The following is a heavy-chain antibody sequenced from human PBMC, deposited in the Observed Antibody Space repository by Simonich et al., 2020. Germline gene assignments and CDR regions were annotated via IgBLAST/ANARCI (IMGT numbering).Heavy chain of an antibody. Sequence: EVQLVQSGAEVKKPGESLKISCKGSGYSFTTYWVGWVRQRPGKGLGWQWIIYPGDSDTRCSQSFKGQVTLSADKSISTAYLQWSSLKASDTAMYYCVRPDSGYDYFDYWGQGTLVTVSS. V-gene: IGHV5-51*03. CDR3: VRPDSGYDYFDY. CDR2: IYPGDSDT. J-gene: IGHJ4*02. D-gene: IGHD5-12*01. CDR1: GYSFTTYW.